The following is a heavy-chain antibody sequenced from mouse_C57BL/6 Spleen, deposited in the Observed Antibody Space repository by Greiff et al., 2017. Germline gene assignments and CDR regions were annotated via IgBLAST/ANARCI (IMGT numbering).Heavy chain of an antibody. J-gene: IGHJ1*03. CDR1: GYTFTDYE. D-gene: IGHD1-1*01. V-gene: IGHV1-15*01. Sequence: QVQLKESGAELVRPGASVTLSCKASGYTFTDYEMHWVKQTPVHGLEWIGAIDPETGGTAYNQKFKGKAILTADKSSSTAYMELRSLTSEDSAVYYCTREGYYGSSPYWYFDVWGTGTTVTVSS. CDR2: IDPETGGT. CDR3: TREGYYGSSPYWYFDV.